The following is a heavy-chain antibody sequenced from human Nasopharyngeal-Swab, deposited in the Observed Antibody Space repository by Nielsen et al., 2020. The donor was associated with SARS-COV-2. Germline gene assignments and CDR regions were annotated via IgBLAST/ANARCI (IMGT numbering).Heavy chain of an antibody. J-gene: IGHJ5*02. D-gene: IGHD6-13*01. CDR1: GYTFTSYY. Sequence: SVHVSCKASGYTFTSYYMHWVRQAPGKGLEWMGIINPSGGSTSYAQKFQGRVTMTRDTSTSTVYMELSSLISEGTAGYYCARESALRIAADRGWFDPWGQGTLVTVSS. V-gene: IGHV1-46*01. CDR3: ARESALRIAADRGWFDP. CDR2: INPSGGST.